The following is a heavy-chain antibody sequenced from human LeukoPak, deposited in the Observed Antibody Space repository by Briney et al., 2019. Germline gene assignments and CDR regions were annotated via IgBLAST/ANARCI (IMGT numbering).Heavy chain of an antibody. Sequence: GGSLRLSCAASGFIFSGYWMHWVRQAPGKGLVWLSRIKNDGSITSYADFVKGRFTISRDNAKNTLYLQMNSLRVEDTAVYYCTTQRSRITMVRGVIRSDHWGQGTLVTVSS. V-gene: IGHV3-74*01. J-gene: IGHJ4*02. D-gene: IGHD3-10*01. CDR2: IKNDGSIT. CDR3: TTQRSRITMVRGVIRSDH. CDR1: GFIFSGYW.